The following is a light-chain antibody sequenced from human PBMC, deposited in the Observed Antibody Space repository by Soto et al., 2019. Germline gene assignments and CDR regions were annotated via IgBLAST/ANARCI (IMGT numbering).Light chain of an antibody. J-gene: IGLJ1*01. Sequence: QSVLTQPRSVAGSPGQSVTISCTGTSSDVGGYNYVSWYQQHSGKAPKLMIYDVSKRPSGVPDRFSGSKSGNTASLTISGLQAEDEADYYCCSYAGSYTLYVFGTGTKV. CDR2: DVS. V-gene: IGLV2-11*01. CDR3: CSYAGSYTLYV. CDR1: SSDVGGYNY.